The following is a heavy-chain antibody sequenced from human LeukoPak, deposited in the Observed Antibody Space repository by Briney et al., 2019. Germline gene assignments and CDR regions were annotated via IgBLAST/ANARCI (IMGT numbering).Heavy chain of an antibody. J-gene: IGHJ1*01. V-gene: IGHV1-69*01. CDR2: IIPIFGTA. D-gene: IGHD6-19*01. CDR1: GSTFSNYA. Sequence: SVKVSCKASGSTFSNYAISWVRQAPGQGLEWMGAIIPIFGTANYAQKFQGRVTITADEPTSTAYMELSSLRSEDTAVYYCARILSSSWYEYFHHWGQGTLVTVSS. CDR3: ARILSSSWYEYFHH.